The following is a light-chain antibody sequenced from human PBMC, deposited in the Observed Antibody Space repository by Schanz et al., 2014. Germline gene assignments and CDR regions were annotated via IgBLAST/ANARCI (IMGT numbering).Light chain of an antibody. CDR3: SSYISGTSLV. V-gene: IGLV2-14*03. CDR2: AVS. J-gene: IGLJ3*02. Sequence: QSALTQPASVSGSPGQSITISCTGTSSDVGGFKYVSWYQQYPGRAPKLIIYAVSYRPSGVSDRFSGSKSGDTASLTISGLQTEDEADYYCSSYISGTSLVFGGGTKLTVL. CDR1: SSDVGGFKY.